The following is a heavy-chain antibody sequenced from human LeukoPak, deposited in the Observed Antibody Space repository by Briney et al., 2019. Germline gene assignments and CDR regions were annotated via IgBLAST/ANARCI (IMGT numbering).Heavy chain of an antibody. CDR2: IFGSGAGS. CDR3: AKDLISPRRVGSSEKVDY. D-gene: IGHD3-10*01. CDR1: GFTFSSYA. Sequence: GGSLRLSCAASGFTFSSYAMSWIRQAPGKGLEWVSSIFGSGAGSHYADSVKGRFTISRDNSKNTLYLHMNNLRAEDTAVYYCAKDLISPRRVGSSEKVDYWGQGTLVAVSS. V-gene: IGHV3-23*01. J-gene: IGHJ4*02.